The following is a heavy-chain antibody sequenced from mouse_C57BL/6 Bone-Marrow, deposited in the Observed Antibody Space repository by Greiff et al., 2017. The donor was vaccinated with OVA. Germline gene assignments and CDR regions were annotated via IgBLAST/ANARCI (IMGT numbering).Heavy chain of an antibody. Sequence: QVQLKQPGAELVKPGASVKLSCKASGYTFTSYWMHWVKQRPGRGLEWIGRIDPKSGGTKYNEKFKSKATLTVDKPSSTAYMQLSSLTSEDSAVYYCAREGLLLHWYFDVWGTGTTVTVSS. CDR1: GYTFTSYW. CDR3: AREGLLLHWYFDV. V-gene: IGHV1-72*01. D-gene: IGHD1-1*01. J-gene: IGHJ1*03. CDR2: IDPKSGGT.